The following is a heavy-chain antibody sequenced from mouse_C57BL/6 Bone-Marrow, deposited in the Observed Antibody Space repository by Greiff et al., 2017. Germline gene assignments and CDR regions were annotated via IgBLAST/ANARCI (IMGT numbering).Heavy chain of an antibody. V-gene: IGHV1-22*01. CDR1: GYTFTDYN. Sequence: EVQLKESGPELVKPGASVKMSCKASGYTFTDYNMHWVKQSHGKSLEWIGYINPNNGGTSYNQKFKGKATLTVNKSSSTVYMELRSLTSEDSAVYYGETSRRYCDGSGAWFAYWGQGTLVTVSA. CDR2: INPNNGGT. D-gene: IGHD1-1*01. CDR3: ETSRRYCDGSGAWFAY. J-gene: IGHJ3*01.